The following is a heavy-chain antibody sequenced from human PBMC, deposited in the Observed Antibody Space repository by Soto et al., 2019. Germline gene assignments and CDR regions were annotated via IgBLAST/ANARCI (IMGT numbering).Heavy chain of an antibody. CDR3: ARLKGSSGWYGWFDP. J-gene: IGHJ5*02. D-gene: IGHD6-19*01. Sequence: QVQLVQSGAEVKTPGASVKVSCWASGYTFSNYGIIWVRQAPGQGLEFMGWIRGDNSDTKYAQRLQDRVTMTIDTATNTAYMDLRSLRSDDTAVYYCARLKGSSGWYGWFDPWGQGTLVIVSS. CDR2: IRGDNSDT. V-gene: IGHV1-18*04. CDR1: GYTFSNYG.